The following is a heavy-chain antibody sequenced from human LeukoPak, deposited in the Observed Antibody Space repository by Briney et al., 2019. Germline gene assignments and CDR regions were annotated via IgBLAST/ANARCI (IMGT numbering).Heavy chain of an antibody. Sequence: SETLSLTCTVSGGSISSGDYYWSWIRQPPGKGLEWIGYIYYSGSTYSNPSLKSRVTISVDTSKNQFSLKLSSVTAADTAVYYCARGPGAHYYDSSGLRGATYFDYWGQGTLVTVSS. CDR3: ARGPGAHYYDSSGLRGATYFDY. CDR2: IYYSGST. J-gene: IGHJ4*02. V-gene: IGHV4-30-4*01. D-gene: IGHD3-22*01. CDR1: GGSISSGDYY.